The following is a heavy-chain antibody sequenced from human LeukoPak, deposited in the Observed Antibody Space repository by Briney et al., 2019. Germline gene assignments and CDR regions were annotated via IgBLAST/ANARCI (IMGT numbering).Heavy chain of an antibody. CDR2: INPSGGST. J-gene: IGHJ4*02. V-gene: IGHV1-46*01. CDR1: GYTFTSYY. D-gene: IGHD6-13*01. Sequence: ASVKVSCKASGYTFTSYYMHWVRQAPGQGLEWMGIINPSGGSTSYAQKFQGRVTMTRDTSTSTIYMQLSSLRSEDTAVYYCASGYSSSWAHDWGQGTLVTVSS. CDR3: ASGYSSSWAHD.